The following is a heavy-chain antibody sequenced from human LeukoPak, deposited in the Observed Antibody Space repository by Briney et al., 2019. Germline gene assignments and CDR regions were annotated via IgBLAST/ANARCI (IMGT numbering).Heavy chain of an antibody. CDR2: INAHNGNT. V-gene: IGHV1-18*01. CDR3: ARNDSSAYDY. D-gene: IGHD2-15*01. J-gene: IGHJ4*02. CDR1: GYTFTSYA. Sequence: ASVRVSCKASGYTFTSYAITWVRQAPGQGLEWMGWINAHNGNTNYAQRLQGRVTLTTDTSTSTAYMELRSLRSDDTAVYYCARNDSSAYDYWGQGTLVTVSS.